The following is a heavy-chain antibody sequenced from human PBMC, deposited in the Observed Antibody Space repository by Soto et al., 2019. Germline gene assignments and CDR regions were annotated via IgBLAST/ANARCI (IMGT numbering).Heavy chain of an antibody. CDR1: GGSISSSNW. Sequence: QVQLQESGPGLVKPSGTLSLTCAVSGGSISSSNWWSWVRQPPGKGLEWIGEIYHSGSTNYNPSPKRRVTISVDKSKNQFSLQLSSVTAADTAVYYCARKTSDFWKGNWFDPWGQGTLVTVSS. CDR3: ARKTSDFWKGNWFDP. CDR2: IYHSGST. J-gene: IGHJ5*02. V-gene: IGHV4-4*02. D-gene: IGHD3-3*01.